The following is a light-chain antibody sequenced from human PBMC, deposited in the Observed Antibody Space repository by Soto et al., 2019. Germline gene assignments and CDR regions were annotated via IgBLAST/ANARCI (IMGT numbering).Light chain of an antibody. CDR3: QQANSFPLFT. CDR1: PGISSW. CDR2: AAS. V-gene: IGKV1-12*01. J-gene: IGKJ3*01. Sequence: DIQMTQSPSSVSVSVGDRVTITCRASPGISSWLAWYQQKPGKAPKLLIYAASSLQSGVPSRFSGSGSWTDFTLPISSLQSEDFATYYCQQANSFPLFTFGPGTKVDI.